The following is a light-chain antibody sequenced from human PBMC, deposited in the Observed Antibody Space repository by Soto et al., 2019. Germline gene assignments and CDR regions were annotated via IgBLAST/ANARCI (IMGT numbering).Light chain of an antibody. CDR3: RQRRNRLT. CDR2: DPS. CDR1: QSISSY. V-gene: IGKV3-11*01. Sequence: ELVLTQSPATLSLSPGDRATLSCRARQSISSYFACYQQKTRQAPRLLIYDPSNRAAGIPATFSGSGSVTSFSPTINSRAPEDFARYYCRQRRNRLTFGGGTKVEIK. J-gene: IGKJ4*01.